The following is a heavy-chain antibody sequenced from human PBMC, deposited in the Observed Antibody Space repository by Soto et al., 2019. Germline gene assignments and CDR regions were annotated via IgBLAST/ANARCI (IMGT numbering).Heavy chain of an antibody. D-gene: IGHD2-8*01. V-gene: IGHV3-21*01. CDR1: GFTFSSHS. J-gene: IGHJ4*02. Sequence: EVQLVESGGGLVKAGGSLRLSCVASGFTFSSHSMIWVRQAAGKGLEYVASISTTGNDRYYADSVKGRFTISRDNAKKSLVLHMNTLTADDTGVYYCARGWDIAPMVQAVHFDFWGQGTLVTVSS. CDR3: ARGWDIAPMVQAVHFDF. CDR2: ISTTGNDR.